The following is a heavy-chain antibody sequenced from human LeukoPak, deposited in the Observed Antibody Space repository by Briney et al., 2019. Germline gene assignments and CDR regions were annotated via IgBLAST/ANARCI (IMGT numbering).Heavy chain of an antibody. J-gene: IGHJ4*02. CDR1: GGTFSSYA. CDR2: IIPIFGTA. D-gene: IGHD3-22*01. Sequence: ASVKVSCKASGGTFSSYAISWVRQAPGQGLEWMGGIIPIFGTANYAQKFQGRVTMTEDTSMDTAYMDLSSLRTEDTATYYCAAAPQTYYYDSGDYYSDYWGQGTLVTVSS. CDR3: AAAPQTYYYDSGDYYSDY. V-gene: IGHV1-69*06.